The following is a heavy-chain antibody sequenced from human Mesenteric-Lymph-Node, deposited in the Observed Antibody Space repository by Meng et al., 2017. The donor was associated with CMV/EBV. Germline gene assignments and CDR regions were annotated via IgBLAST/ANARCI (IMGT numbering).Heavy chain of an antibody. CDR1: GFTFDEYG. CDR2: LNWNGGST. J-gene: IGHJ6*02. CDR3: GRNKHDDYFYPLDL. V-gene: IGHV3-20*01. D-gene: IGHD1-1*01. Sequence: GGSLRLSCAASGFTFDEYGMSWVRQAPGKGLEWVSGLNWNGGSTSYADSVKGRFTIFRDNAKKSLFLQMNSLRAEDTALYHCGRNKHDDYFYPLDLWGQGTTVTVSS.